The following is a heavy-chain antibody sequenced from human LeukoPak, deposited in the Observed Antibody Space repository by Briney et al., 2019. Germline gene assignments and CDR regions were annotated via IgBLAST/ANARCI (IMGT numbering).Heavy chain of an antibody. CDR2: IYYSGST. J-gene: IGHJ3*02. CDR3: AGQQWLAGAFDI. CDR1: GYSISSGYY. D-gene: IGHD6-19*01. V-gene: IGHV4-59*01. Sequence: SETLSLTCTVSGYSISSGYYWGWIRQPPGKGLEWIGYIYYSGSTNYNPSLKSRVTISVDTSKNQFSLKLSSVTAADTAVYYCAGQQWLAGAFDIWGQGTMVTVSS.